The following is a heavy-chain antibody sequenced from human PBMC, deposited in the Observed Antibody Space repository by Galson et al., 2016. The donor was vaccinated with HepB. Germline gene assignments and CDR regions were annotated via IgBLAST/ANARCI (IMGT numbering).Heavy chain of an antibody. CDR3: ARHELHSNSWYMDS. J-gene: IGHJ4*02. Sequence: QSGAEVKKPGESLKISCKASGYSFTSQWIGWVRQVPGKGLEWMGTIYPGDSDTRYSPSFQGQVTISVDKSISTAYLQWSSLKASDSAMYYCARHELHSNSWYMDSWGQGTLVTVSS. CDR1: GYSFTSQW. D-gene: IGHD6-13*01. V-gene: IGHV5-51*01. CDR2: IYPGDSDT.